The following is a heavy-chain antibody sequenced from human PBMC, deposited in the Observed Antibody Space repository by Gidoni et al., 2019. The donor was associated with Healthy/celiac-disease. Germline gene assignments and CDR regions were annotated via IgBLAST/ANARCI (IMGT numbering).Heavy chain of an antibody. J-gene: IGHJ5*02. V-gene: IGHV3-9*01. CDR2: ISWNSGSI. D-gene: IGHD3-10*01. Sequence: EVQLLESGGGLVQPGRSLRLSCAASGFTFDDYAMLWVRQDPGKGLEWVTGISWNSGSIGYADSVKGRFTIARDNAKNSLYLQMNSLRAEDTALYYCAKEGITMVRGVIISRGFDPWGQGTLVTVSS. CDR3: AKEGITMVRGVIISRGFDP. CDR1: GFTFDDYA.